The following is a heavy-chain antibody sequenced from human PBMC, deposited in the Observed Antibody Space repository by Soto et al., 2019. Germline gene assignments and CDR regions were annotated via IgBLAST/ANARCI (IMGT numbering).Heavy chain of an antibody. Sequence: QLQLQESGPGLVKPSETLSLTCTVSGGSISSSSYYWGWIRQPPGKGLEWIGSIYYSGSTYYNPSLKSRVTISVDTSKNQLSLKLSSVTAADTAVYYCARDRSYFAGYWGQGTLVTVSS. CDR2: IYYSGST. J-gene: IGHJ4*02. D-gene: IGHD1-26*01. V-gene: IGHV4-39*02. CDR1: GGSISSSSYY. CDR3: ARDRSYFAGY.